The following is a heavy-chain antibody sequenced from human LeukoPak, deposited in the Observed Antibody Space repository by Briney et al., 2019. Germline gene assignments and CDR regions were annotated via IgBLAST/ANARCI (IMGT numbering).Heavy chain of an antibody. CDR3: ARDGDYCTNGVCYNSY. Sequence: ASVKVSCKASGYTLTSYGISWVRQAPGQGLEWMGWISAYNGNTNYAQKLQGRVTMTTDTSTSTAYMELRSLRSDDTAVYYCARDGDYCTNGVCYNSYWGQGTLVTVSS. D-gene: IGHD2-8*01. V-gene: IGHV1-18*01. J-gene: IGHJ4*02. CDR1: GYTLTSYG. CDR2: ISAYNGNT.